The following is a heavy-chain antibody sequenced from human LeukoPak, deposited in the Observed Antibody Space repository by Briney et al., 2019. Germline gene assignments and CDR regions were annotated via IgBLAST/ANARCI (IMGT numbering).Heavy chain of an antibody. J-gene: IGHJ4*02. Sequence: PGGSLRLSCAASGFTFSRYTMNWVRQAPGKGLEWVSSISSRSTQIYYTDSVKGRFTISRDNAKNSLYLQMDSLRAEDTAVYYCVPYYYGSGSFDYWGQGTLVTVSS. CDR3: VPYYYGSGSFDY. D-gene: IGHD3-10*01. CDR1: GFTFSRYT. CDR2: ISSRSTQI. V-gene: IGHV3-21*01.